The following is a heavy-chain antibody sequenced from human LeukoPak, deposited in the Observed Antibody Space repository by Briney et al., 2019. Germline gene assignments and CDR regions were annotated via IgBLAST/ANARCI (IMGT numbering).Heavy chain of an antibody. CDR2: IKQDGTEK. CDR1: GFTFTTYW. Sequence: GESLRLSCAASGFTFTTYWMSWVRQAPGKGLEWVANIKQDGTEKYYVDSVKGRFTISRDNAKNSLYLQMNSLRAEDTAVYYCARVGRGSYSYYFDYWGQGTLVTVSS. CDR3: ARVGRGSYSYYFDY. J-gene: IGHJ4*02. V-gene: IGHV3-7*01. D-gene: IGHD1-26*01.